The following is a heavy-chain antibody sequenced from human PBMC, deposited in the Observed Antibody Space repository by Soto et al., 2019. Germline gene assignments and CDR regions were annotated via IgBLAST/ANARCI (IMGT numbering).Heavy chain of an antibody. D-gene: IGHD1-26*01. V-gene: IGHV1-69*06. CDR3: ARARISGSYSGGYNWFDP. J-gene: IGHJ5*02. Sequence: QVQLVQSGAEVKKPGSSVKVSCKASGGTFSSYAISWVRQAPGQGLEWMGGIIPIFGTANYAQKFQGRVTITADKSTSTAYMELSSLRSEDTAVYYCARARISGSYSGGYNWFDPWGQGTLVTVSS. CDR1: GGTFSSYA. CDR2: IIPIFGTA.